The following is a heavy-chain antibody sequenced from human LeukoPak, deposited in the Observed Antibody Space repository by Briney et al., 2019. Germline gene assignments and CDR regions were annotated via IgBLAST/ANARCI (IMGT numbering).Heavy chain of an antibody. CDR2: IYYSGKT. CDR1: GGSISPYY. CDR3: ARSTGSTMFIDY. Sequence: SETLSLTCTVSGGSISPYYWSWMRQPPGKGGEGLGYIYYSGKTHYNPSLNDRVAISVDTSKHQFSLKLSSVHAAETAVYYCARSTGSTMFIDYWGQGTLVTVSS. D-gene: IGHD3-10*02. V-gene: IGHV4-59*01. J-gene: IGHJ4*02.